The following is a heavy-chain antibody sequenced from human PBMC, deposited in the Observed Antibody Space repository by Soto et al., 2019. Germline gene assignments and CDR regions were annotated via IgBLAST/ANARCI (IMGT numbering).Heavy chain of an antibody. J-gene: IGHJ6*02. D-gene: IGHD3-16*01. Sequence: GESLKISCKGSGYSFTSYWISWVRQMPGKGLEWMGRIDPSDSYTNYSPSFQGHVTISADKSISTAYLQWSSLKASDTAMYYCARGGAGLYYYYGMDVWGQGTTVTVSS. CDR1: GYSFTSYW. V-gene: IGHV5-10-1*01. CDR2: IDPSDSYT. CDR3: ARGGAGLYYYYGMDV.